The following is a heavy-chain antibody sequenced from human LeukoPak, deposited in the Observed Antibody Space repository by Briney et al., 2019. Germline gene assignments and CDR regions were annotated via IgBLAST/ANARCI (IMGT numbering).Heavy chain of an antibody. J-gene: IGHJ5*02. CDR1: GGSISRYY. CDR3: AREGNYGWYDWFDP. CDR2: MYRTGRT. D-gene: IGHD6-19*01. V-gene: IGHV4-59*01. Sequence: PPETLSLTPTVSGGSISRYYWSWSRQPPEKGLEWIGYMYRTGRTNSNPSLKSRVTITLDTSKNQFSLRLTSVTAADTAVYYCAREGNYGWYDWFDPWGQGTLVTVSS.